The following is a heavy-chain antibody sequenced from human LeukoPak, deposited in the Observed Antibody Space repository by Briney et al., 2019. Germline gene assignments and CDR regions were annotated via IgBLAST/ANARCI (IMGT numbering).Heavy chain of an antibody. CDR3: ARDKQPGDY. CDR2: IYYSGDT. J-gene: IGHJ4*02. V-gene: IGHV4-59*01. D-gene: IGHD1-1*01. Sequence: PSETLSLTCTVSGDSISPYYWGWIRQPPGKGLGWIGYIYYSGDTTYNPYLKSRVTMSVDTTKNQFSLKLSSVTAADTAVYYCARDKQPGDYWGQGALVTVS. CDR1: GDSISPYY.